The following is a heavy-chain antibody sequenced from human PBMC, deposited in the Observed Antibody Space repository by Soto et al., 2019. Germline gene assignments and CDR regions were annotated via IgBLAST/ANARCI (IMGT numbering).Heavy chain of an antibody. J-gene: IGHJ4*02. D-gene: IGHD6-19*01. CDR3: ARDSVLSSGWSFFDY. Sequence: QVQLQESGPGLVKPSGTLSLTCAVSGGSISSSNWWSWVRQPPGKGLEGIGEIYHSGSTNYNPSLKSRVTISVDKSKNQFSLKLSSVTAADTAVYYCARDSVLSSGWSFFDYWGQGTLVTVSS. CDR1: GGSISSSNW. CDR2: IYHSGST. V-gene: IGHV4-4*02.